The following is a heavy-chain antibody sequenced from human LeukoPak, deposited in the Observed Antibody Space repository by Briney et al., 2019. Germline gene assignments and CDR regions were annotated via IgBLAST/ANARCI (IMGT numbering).Heavy chain of an antibody. CDR1: GYSISTGYY. Sequence: TSETLSLTCAVSGYSISTGYYWGWVRQPPGKGLEWIGNSYHSGTSYYNPSLKSRVSISVDTSKNQFSLKLRSVTAADTAVYYCARQAVAGNGFDYWGQGTLVTVSS. CDR2: SYHSGTS. D-gene: IGHD6-19*01. CDR3: ARQAVAGNGFDY. V-gene: IGHV4-38-2*01. J-gene: IGHJ4*02.